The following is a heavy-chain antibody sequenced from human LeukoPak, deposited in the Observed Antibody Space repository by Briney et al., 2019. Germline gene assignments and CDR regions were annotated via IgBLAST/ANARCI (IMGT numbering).Heavy chain of an antibody. CDR3: ARGHYDILTGFHY. J-gene: IGHJ4*02. Sequence: PGGSLRLSCAASGFAVSGNYMSWVRQAPGEGLEWVSVIYSGGTTYYADSVKGRFTISRDNSKNTVYLQMNSLRAEDTAVYYCARGHYDILTGFHYWGQGTLVTVSS. CDR1: GFAVSGNY. V-gene: IGHV3-53*01. D-gene: IGHD3-9*01. CDR2: IYSGGTT.